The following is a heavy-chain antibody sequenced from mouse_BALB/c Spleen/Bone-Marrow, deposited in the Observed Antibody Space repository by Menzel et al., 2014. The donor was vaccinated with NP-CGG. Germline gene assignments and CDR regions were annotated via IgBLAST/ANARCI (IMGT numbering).Heavy chain of an antibody. Sequence: EVKLVESGGGLVKSGGSLKLSCAASGFTFNSYGMSWIRQTPDKRLKWVATISGGGTYTFYSDSVKVRFTISRDNAKNNLYLQLNSLRSEDTAFYYCARHAYYXXTXVSFVNWGQGTLVTVSA. J-gene: IGHJ3*01. CDR2: ISGGGTYT. V-gene: IGHV5-9-2*01. D-gene: IGHD2-10*01. CDR1: GFTFNSYG. CDR3: ARHAYYXXTXVSFVN.